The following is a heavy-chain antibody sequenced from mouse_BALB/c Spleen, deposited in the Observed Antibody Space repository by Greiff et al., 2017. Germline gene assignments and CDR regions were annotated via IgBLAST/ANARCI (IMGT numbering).Heavy chain of an antibody. CDR1: GFAFSSYD. Sequence: EVQRVESGGGLVKPGGSLKLSCAASGFAFSSYDMSWVRQTPEKRLEWVAYISSGGGSTYYPDTVKGRFTISRDNAKNTLYLQMSSLKSEDTAMYYCARRHYGSSGGFAYWGQGTLVTVSA. D-gene: IGHD1-1*01. CDR2: ISSGGGST. CDR3: ARRHYGSSGGFAY. J-gene: IGHJ3*01. V-gene: IGHV5-12-1*01.